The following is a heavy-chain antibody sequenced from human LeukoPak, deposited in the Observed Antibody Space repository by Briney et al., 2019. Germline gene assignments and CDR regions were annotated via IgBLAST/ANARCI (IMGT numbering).Heavy chain of an antibody. CDR1: GGSISSGGYY. Sequence: SETLSLTCTVSGGSISSGGYYWSWIRQHPGKGLEWIGYIYYSGSTYYNPSLKSRFTISVDTSKNQFSLKLSSVTAADTAVYYCASGGLDSSGSTVDYWGQGTLVTVSS. J-gene: IGHJ4*02. CDR3: ASGGLDSSGSTVDY. CDR2: IYYSGST. D-gene: IGHD3-22*01. V-gene: IGHV4-31*03.